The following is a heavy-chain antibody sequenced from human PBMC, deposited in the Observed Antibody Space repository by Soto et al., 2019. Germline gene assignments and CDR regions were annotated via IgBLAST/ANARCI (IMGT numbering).Heavy chain of an antibody. Sequence: EEQLLESGGDLVQPGGSLRLSCAASGFTFGQFVMTWVRQAPGKGLEWVSTITGSSGSTTYTESVKGRFTISRDNSKNSLYLQMNNLRADDTATYYCAKADTGWFAPWGRGTLVTVSS. D-gene: IGHD3-10*01. CDR1: GFTFGQFV. CDR2: ITGSSGST. V-gene: IGHV3-23*01. CDR3: AKADTGWFAP. J-gene: IGHJ5*02.